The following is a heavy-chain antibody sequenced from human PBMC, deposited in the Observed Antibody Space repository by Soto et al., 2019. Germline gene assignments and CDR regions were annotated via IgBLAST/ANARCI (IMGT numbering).Heavy chain of an antibody. CDR3: AKDLAAGGTFSRYFDY. CDR1: GFTFSTYG. D-gene: IGHD6-13*01. V-gene: IGHV3-23*01. J-gene: IGHJ4*02. CDR2: ISGGGSTT. Sequence: EVQLLESGGGLVQPGGSLRLSCAASGFTFSTYGMSWVRQTPDKGLEWVSGISGGGSTTYYADSVKGRFTITRYNSKNTLYLQMNRLRAEDTAVYYCAKDLAAGGTFSRYFDYWGQGTLVTVSS.